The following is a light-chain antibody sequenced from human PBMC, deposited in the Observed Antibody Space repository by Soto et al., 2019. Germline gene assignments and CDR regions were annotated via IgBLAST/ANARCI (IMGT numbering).Light chain of an antibody. V-gene: IGLV7-46*01. J-gene: IGLJ3*02. CDR1: TGPLTSGHF. CDR2: DTS. Sequence: QTVVTQEPSLTVSPGGTVTLNCGSSTGPLTSGHFPYWFQQKPGQAPRALIFDTSSKHSWTAARFSGSLLGGKAALTLSGAQPEDEADYYCLLYYDVSRVFGGGTKLTVL. CDR3: LLYYDVSRV.